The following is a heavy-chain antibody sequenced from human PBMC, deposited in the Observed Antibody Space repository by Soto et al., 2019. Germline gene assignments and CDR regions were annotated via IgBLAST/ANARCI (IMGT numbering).Heavy chain of an antibody. CDR3: ARASVLYCSGGSCYIFDY. Sequence: GGSLRLSCAASGFTFSSYGMHWVRQVPGKGLEWVAVIWYDGSNKYYADSVEGRFTISRDNSRNTVYLQMNSLRAEDTAVYYCARASVLYCSGGSCYIFDYWGRGILVTVSS. CDR1: GFTFSSYG. CDR2: IWYDGSNK. J-gene: IGHJ4*02. V-gene: IGHV3-33*01. D-gene: IGHD2-15*01.